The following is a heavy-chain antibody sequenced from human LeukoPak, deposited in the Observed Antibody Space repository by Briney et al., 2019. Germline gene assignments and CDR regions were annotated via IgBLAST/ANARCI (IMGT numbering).Heavy chain of an antibody. D-gene: IGHD5-12*01. CDR1: GDSVSTNTVA. J-gene: IGHJ4*02. V-gene: IGHV6-1*01. CDR2: TYYSSKWYN. CDR3: ARALVADVHNGFDF. Sequence: SQTLSLTRAISGDSVSTNTVAGNWIRQSPSRGLEWLGRTYYSSKWYNDYAVSVKSRITISPDTSKNQFSLHLNSVTPEDTAVYFCARALVADVHNGFDFWGQGTLVTVSS.